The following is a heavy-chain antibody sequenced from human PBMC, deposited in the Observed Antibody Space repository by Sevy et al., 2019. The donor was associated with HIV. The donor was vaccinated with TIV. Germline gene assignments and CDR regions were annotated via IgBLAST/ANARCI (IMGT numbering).Heavy chain of an antibody. CDR1: GFTFNNYA. V-gene: IGHV3-23*01. CDR3: AKNYLHEIADGWYFDL. D-gene: IGHD1-7*01. J-gene: IGHJ2*01. CDR2: FRGGGDGT. Sequence: GGSLRLSCAASGFTFNNYAMSWVRQAPGKGLEGKGLEWVSTFRGGGDGTYYAESVRARLTISRDNSKNTLYLQVNSQSAEDTAGDYCAKNYLHEIADGWYFDLWGRGTLVTVSS.